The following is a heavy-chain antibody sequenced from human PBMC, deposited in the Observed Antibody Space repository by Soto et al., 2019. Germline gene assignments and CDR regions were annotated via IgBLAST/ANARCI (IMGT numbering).Heavy chain of an antibody. CDR2: ISAYNGNT. D-gene: IGHD6-19*01. CDR3: ARDRGVAPPVAGNTHYYYYMDV. J-gene: IGHJ6*03. CDR1: GYSFTNYG. Sequence: QDQLVQSGFEVKKPGASVKVSCKASGYSFTNYGITWVRQAPGQGFEWMGWISAYNGNTNYAQKFQGRVTMTPDASTSIVYLELRRLRSDETDVYYCARDRGVAPPVAGNTHYYYYMDVWGKGTTVTVSS. V-gene: IGHV1-18*01.